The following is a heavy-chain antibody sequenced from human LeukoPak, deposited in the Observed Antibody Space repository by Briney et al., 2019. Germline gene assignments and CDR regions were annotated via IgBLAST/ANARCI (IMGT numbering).Heavy chain of an antibody. Sequence: GGSLRLSCAASGFTFSSYWMSWFRQAPGKGLEWVANIKQDGSEKYYVDSVKGRFTISRDNAKNSLYLQMNSLRAEDTAVYYCARDQGLDWFDPWGQGTLVTVSS. CDR2: IKQDGSEK. CDR1: GFTFSSYW. V-gene: IGHV3-7*01. J-gene: IGHJ5*02. CDR3: ARDQGLDWFDP.